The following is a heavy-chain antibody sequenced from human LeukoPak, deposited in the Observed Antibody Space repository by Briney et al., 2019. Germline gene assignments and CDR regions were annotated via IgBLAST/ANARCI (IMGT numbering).Heavy chain of an antibody. D-gene: IGHD3-10*01. J-gene: IGHJ3*02. V-gene: IGHV1-24*01. Sequence: GASVKVSCKVSGYTLSELSMHWGRQAPGKGLEWMGGFDPEDGETIYAQKFQGRVTMTEDTSTDTAYMELSSLRSEDTAVYYCARDRYYGSGSPEGFDAFDIWGQGTMVTVSS. CDR2: FDPEDGET. CDR3: ARDRYYGSGSPEGFDAFDI. CDR1: GYTLSELS.